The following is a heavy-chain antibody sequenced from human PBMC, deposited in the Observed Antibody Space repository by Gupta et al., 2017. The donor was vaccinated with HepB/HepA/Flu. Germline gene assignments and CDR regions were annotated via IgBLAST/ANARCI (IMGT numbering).Heavy chain of an antibody. D-gene: IGHD5-12*01. V-gene: IGHV3-33*01. CDR1: GFTFRSYG. Sequence: QVQLVESGGGVVQPGRSLRLSCAASGFTFRSYGIHWVRQAPGKGLEWVAFIWYDGSNKHYADSVKGRFTISRDNSKNMLYLQMNGLIVEDTAVYYCARDRGGYDLYAMDVWGQGTTVTVSS. J-gene: IGHJ6*02. CDR3: ARDRGGYDLYAMDV. CDR2: IWYDGSNK.